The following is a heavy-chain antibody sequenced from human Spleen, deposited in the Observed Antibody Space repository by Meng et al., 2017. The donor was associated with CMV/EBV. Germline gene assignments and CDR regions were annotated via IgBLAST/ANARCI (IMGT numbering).Heavy chain of an antibody. CDR3: ARAGSGSGAYYDS. D-gene: IGHD3-10*01. Sequence: ASGYRFTGYNIHLVRQAPGQGLEWMGWISPHSGDTTYAHKFQGRVTMTRDTSINTAYMELTRLTSDDTAIYFCARAGSGSGAYYDSWGQGTLVTVSS. CDR1: GYRFTGYN. V-gene: IGHV1-2*02. J-gene: IGHJ4*02. CDR2: ISPHSGDT.